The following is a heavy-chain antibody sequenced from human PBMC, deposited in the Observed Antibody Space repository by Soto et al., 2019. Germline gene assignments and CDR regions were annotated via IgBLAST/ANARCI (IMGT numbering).Heavy chain of an antibody. J-gene: IGHJ6*02. D-gene: IGHD6-19*01. V-gene: IGHV3-30-3*01. Sequence: GGSLRLSCAASGCTFSSYAMHWVRQAPGKGLEWVAVISYDGSNKYYADSVKGRFTISRDNSKNTLYLQMNSLRAEDTAVYYCARDSLTRSGWSVYYYSGMDVWGQGTTVTVSS. CDR2: ISYDGSNK. CDR1: GCTFSSYA. CDR3: ARDSLTRSGWSVYYYSGMDV.